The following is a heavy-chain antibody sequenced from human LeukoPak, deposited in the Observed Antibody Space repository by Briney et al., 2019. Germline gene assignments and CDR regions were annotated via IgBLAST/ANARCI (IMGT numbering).Heavy chain of an antibody. V-gene: IGHV3-23*01. J-gene: IGHJ5*02. D-gene: IGHD5-18*01. CDR1: GFTLKAYA. Sequence: GGSLRLSCAASGFTLKAYAMHWVRQAPGKGLEWVSCIIGSGDSTYYADSEKGRFTISRDNSKNTVYLQMNSLAADDTAVYYCTKREKYSYGHPWGQGTLVTVSS. CDR3: TKREKYSYGHP. CDR2: IIGSGDST.